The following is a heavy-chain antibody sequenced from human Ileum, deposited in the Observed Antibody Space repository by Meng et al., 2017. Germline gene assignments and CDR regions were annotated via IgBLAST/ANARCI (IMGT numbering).Heavy chain of an antibody. CDR2: VGGGGDTT. CDR1: GFTFSNHG. Sequence: EVKLAESGGSLVQPGGSLRLSCEASGFTFSNHGMSWARQAPGKGLEWVSAVGGGGDTTYYADSAKGRFTISRDNSKNTMYLQMNNLRAEDAAVYYCARITSSASDHWGQGTMVTVSS. V-gene: IGHV3-23*04. J-gene: IGHJ4*02. CDR3: ARITSSASDH.